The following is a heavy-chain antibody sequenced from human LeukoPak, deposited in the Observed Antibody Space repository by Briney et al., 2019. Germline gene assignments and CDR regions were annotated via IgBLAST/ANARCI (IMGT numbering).Heavy chain of an antibody. CDR3: ARDEYYDFWSGYYKVDAFDI. CDR2: IYKGGST. D-gene: IGHD3-3*01. J-gene: IGHJ3*02. V-gene: IGHV4-61*02. CDR1: GDSISSGTYY. Sequence: SETLSLTCKVSGDSISSGTYYWSWVRQPAGKELEWVGRIYKGGSTNYNPSLKSRVSISVDTSKNQFSLKLSSVTAADTAVYYCARDEYYDFWSGYYKVDAFDIWGQGTMVTVSS.